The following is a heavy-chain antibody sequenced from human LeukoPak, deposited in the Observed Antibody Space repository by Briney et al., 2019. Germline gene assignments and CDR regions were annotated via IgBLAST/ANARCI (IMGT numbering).Heavy chain of an antibody. V-gene: IGHV3-64*01. CDR3: ASLDRSEIP. CDR2: VSADESGK. Sequence: GGSLRLSCVASGFSFDKFGMHWVRQAPGKGLEYVSSVSADESGKYYTKSVRGGFSISRDNSKNTMYLQLGNLRPDDMGIYYCASLDRSEIPWGPGTLVTVSS. D-gene: IGHD1-26*01. CDR1: GFSFDKFG. J-gene: IGHJ5*02.